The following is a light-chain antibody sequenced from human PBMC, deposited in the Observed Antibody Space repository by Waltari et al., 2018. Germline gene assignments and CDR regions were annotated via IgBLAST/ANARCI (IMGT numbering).Light chain of an antibody. V-gene: IGKV1-33*01. CDR2: DVS. J-gene: IGKJ3*01. CDR3: QQHLNTFSPT. Sequence: DIQMTQSPSSLSASVGGRVTITCQASQDIRNYVNWYQQKPGKAPKFLIYDVSNLENGVPSRFSGSGSGTNFSFTISSLQPEDVATYYCQQHLNTFSPTFGPRTKVNIK. CDR1: QDIRNY.